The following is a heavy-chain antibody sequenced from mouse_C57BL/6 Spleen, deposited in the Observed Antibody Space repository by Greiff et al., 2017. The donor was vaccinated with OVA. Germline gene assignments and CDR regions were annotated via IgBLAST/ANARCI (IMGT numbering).Heavy chain of an antibody. CDR1: GFTFSSYA. Sequence: DVQLVESGGGLVKPGGSLKLSCAASGFTFSSYAMSWVRQTPEKRLEWVATISDGGSYTYYPDNVKGRFTISRDNAKNHLYLQMSHLKSEDTAMYYCARVGDGFYWYFDVWGTGTTVTVSS. CDR3: ARVGDGFYWYFDV. J-gene: IGHJ1*03. V-gene: IGHV5-4*01. CDR2: ISDGGSYT. D-gene: IGHD2-3*01.